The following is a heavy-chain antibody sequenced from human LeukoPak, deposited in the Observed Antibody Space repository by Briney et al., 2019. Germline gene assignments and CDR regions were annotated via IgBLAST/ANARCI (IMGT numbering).Heavy chain of an antibody. V-gene: IGHV3-30*02. Sequence: GGSLRLSCAASEFTFSSYGMYWVRQAPGKGLEWVAFIRYDGSNKYYADSVKDRCTISRDNAKNLLYLQINSLRVEDTAVYYCARGRGSGWRYLDYWGQGTLVIVSS. CDR3: ARGRGSGWRYLDY. D-gene: IGHD6-19*01. CDR2: IRYDGSNK. CDR1: EFTFSSYG. J-gene: IGHJ4*02.